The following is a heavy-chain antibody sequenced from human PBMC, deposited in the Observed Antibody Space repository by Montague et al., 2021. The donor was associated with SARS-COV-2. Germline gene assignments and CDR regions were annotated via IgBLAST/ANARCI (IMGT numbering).Heavy chain of an antibody. CDR1: GFSLSTSGMC. CDR2: IDWDDDK. D-gene: IGHD3-9*01. J-gene: IGHJ6*02. V-gene: IGHV2-70*11. Sequence: PELVKPTQTLTLTCTFSGFSLSTSGMCVSWIRQPPGKALEWLARIDWDDDKYYSTSLKTRLTISKDTSKNQVVLTMTNMDPVDTATYYCARRTYDILTGHDYGMDVWGQGTTVTVSS. CDR3: ARRTYDILTGHDYGMDV.